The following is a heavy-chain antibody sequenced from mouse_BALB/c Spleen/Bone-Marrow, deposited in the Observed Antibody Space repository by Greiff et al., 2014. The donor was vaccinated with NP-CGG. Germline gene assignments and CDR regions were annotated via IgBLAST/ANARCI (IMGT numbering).Heavy chain of an antibody. CDR3: ARWEYYAMDY. Sequence: EVQLQESGAELVKPGASVKLSCTASGFNIKDTYMHWVKQRPEQGLEWIGRIDPANGNTKYGPKFQGKATITADTSSNTAYLQLSSLTSEDTAVYYCARWEYYAMDYWGQGASVTVSS. CDR1: GFNIKDTY. J-gene: IGHJ4*01. D-gene: IGHD4-1*01. CDR2: IDPANGNT. V-gene: IGHV14-3*02.